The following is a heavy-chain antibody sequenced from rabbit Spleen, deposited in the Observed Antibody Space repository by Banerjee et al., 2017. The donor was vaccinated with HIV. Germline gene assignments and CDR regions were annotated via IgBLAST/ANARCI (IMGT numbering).Heavy chain of an antibody. Sequence: QSLEESGGDLVKPGASLTLTCTASGFSFSSYYYMCWVRQAPGKGLEWITCIYSGNSGYTYFATWATGRFTCSKTSSTTVTLQMTSLTAADTATYFCARDTGSSFSSYGMDLWGPGTLVTVS. CDR3: ARDTGSSFSSYGMDL. CDR1: GFSFSSYYY. CDR2: IYSGNSGYT. J-gene: IGHJ6*01. V-gene: IGHV1S40*01. D-gene: IGHD8-1*01.